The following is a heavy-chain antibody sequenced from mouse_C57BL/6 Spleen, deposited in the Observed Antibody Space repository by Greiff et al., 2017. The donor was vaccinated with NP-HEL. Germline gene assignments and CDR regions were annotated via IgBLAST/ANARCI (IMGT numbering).Heavy chain of an antibody. D-gene: IGHD2-3*01. CDR2: IHPNSGST. Sequence: QVQLQPGAELVKPGASVKLSCKASGYTFTSYWMHWVKQRPGQGLEWIGMIHPNSGSTNYNEKFKSKATLTVDKSSSTAYMQLSSLTSEDSAVYYCARWGDGYPLWGQGTSVTVSS. J-gene: IGHJ4*01. CDR1: GYTFTSYW. V-gene: IGHV1-64*01. CDR3: ARWGDGYPL.